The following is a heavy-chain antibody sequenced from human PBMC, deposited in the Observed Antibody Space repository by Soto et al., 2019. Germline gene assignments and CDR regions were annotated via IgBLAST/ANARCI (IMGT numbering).Heavy chain of an antibody. V-gene: IGHV3-23*01. J-gene: IGHJ5*02. CDR3: ARYCAGDCYRGFAT. D-gene: IGHD2-21*02. CDR1: GFTFNNYV. CDR2: VTANSGVI. Sequence: EVQLLESGGGLVQPGGSLRLSCAASGFTFNNYVMTWVRQTPGKGLDWVSLVTANSGVIYYADSVKGRFTVSRDNSKNTLYLQMNSLRAEDTALYYCARYCAGDCYRGFATWGQGTLVTVSS.